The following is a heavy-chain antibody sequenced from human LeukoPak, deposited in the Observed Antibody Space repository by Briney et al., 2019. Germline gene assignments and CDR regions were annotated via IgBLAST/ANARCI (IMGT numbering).Heavy chain of an antibody. V-gene: IGHV3-23*01. D-gene: IGHD1-26*01. CDR3: AKDRHGIVGATPFDH. CDR1: GFSSHIYV. Sequence: PGGSLRLSCVASGFSSHIYVMSRVRQAPGKGLEWVSSINDSGDNINYADSVKGRFSISRDNSKSTLYLQMNSLRPEDTAVYYCAKDRHGIVGATPFDHWGQGTLVIVSS. J-gene: IGHJ4*02. CDR2: INDSGDNI.